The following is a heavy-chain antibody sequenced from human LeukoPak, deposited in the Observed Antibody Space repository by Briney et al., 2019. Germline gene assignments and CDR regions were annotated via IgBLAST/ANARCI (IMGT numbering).Heavy chain of an antibody. V-gene: IGHV7-4-1*02. CDR1: GYTFTSYA. J-gene: IGHJ4*02. Sequence: GASVKVSCKASGYTFTSYAMNWVRQAPGQGLEWMGWINTNTGNPTYAQGFTGRFVFSLDTSVSTAYLQISSLKAEDTAVYYCARGAWATKAHYYGSGSYSYYWGQGTLVTVSS. D-gene: IGHD3-10*01. CDR3: ARGAWATKAHYYGSGSYSYY. CDR2: INTNTGNP.